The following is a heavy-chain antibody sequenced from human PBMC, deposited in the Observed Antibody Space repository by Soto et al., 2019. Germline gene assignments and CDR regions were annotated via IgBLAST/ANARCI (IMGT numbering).Heavy chain of an antibody. J-gene: IGHJ6*03. CDR1: GGSITSFY. D-gene: IGHD6-25*01. Sequence: SETLSLTCSVSGGSITSFYWSWIRQPPGKGLEWIGYMYYSGNTHYNSSLKSRVTISADTSKNQFSLKLRSVTAADTAVYFCARILAAPPHYYYHYMDAWGTVTTVTVSS. V-gene: IGHV4-59*08. CDR2: MYYSGNT. CDR3: ARILAAPPHYYYHYMDA.